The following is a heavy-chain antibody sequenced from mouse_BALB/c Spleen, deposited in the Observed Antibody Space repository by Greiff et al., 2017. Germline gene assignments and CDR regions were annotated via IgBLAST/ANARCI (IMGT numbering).Heavy chain of an antibody. CDR2: ISYSGST. Sequence: EVKLQESGPGLVKPSQSLSLTCTVTGYSITSDYAWNWLRQFPGNQLEWMGYISYSGSTSYNPSLKSRISITRDTSKNQFFLQLNSVTTEDTATYYCARSYYGNFYYAMDYWGQGTSVTVSS. CDR3: ARSYYGNFYYAMDY. CDR1: GYSITSDYA. J-gene: IGHJ4*01. V-gene: IGHV3-2*02. D-gene: IGHD2-1*01.